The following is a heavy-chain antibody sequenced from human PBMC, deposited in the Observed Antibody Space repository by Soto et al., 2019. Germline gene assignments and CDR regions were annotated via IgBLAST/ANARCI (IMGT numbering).Heavy chain of an antibody. Sequence: EVQLVESGGGLVQPGGSLRLSCAASGITFSSSGMNWVRQAPGKGLEWISYIRSDSNIIYYADCVKGRFTMSRDKAKNSLYLQMSSLRAEDTAVYYCARDSRMWHGMFDYWGQGTLVTVSP. J-gene: IGHJ4*02. V-gene: IGHV3-48*01. D-gene: IGHD2-21*01. CDR3: ARDSRMWHGMFDY. CDR2: IRSDSNII. CDR1: GITFSSSG.